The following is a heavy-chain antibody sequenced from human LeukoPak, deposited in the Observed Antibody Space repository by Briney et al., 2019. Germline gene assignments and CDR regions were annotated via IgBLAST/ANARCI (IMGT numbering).Heavy chain of an antibody. V-gene: IGHV4-34*01. CDR2: VNPSGRM. D-gene: IGHD5-18*01. CDR3: ARGRNAYGYRKPLDY. J-gene: IGHJ4*02. Sequence: PSETLSLTCAVYGGSFNDYWWTWIRQSPGKGLEWIGEVNPSGRMNYNPSLKSRVSILVDRSKKQFSLKLSSVTAADTAVYYCARGRNAYGYRKPLDYWGQGTLVTVSS. CDR1: GGSFNDYW.